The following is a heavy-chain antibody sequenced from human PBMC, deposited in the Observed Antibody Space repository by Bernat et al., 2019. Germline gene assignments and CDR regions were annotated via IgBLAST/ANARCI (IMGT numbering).Heavy chain of an antibody. Sequence: QVQLVESGGGVVQPGGSLRLSCAASGFTFSSYGMHWVRQAPGKGLEWVAFIRYDGSNKYYADSVKGRFTISRDNSKNTLYLQMNSLRAEDTAVYYCAKALRLGYSNYEASYYFDYWGQGTLVTVSS. CDR2: IRYDGSNK. V-gene: IGHV3-30*02. CDR3: AKALRLGYSNYEASYYFDY. J-gene: IGHJ4*02. CDR1: GFTFSSYG. D-gene: IGHD4-11*01.